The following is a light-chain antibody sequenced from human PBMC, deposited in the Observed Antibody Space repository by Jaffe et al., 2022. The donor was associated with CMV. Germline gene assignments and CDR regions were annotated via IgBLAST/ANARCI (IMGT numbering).Light chain of an antibody. Sequence: DIQMTQSPSSLSASVGDRVTITCQASQDISNYLNWYQQKPGKAPKLLIYDVSKLETGVPSRFSGSGSGTDFIFTISSLQPEDIATYYCQQYDNLPLTFGGGTKVEIK. CDR3: QQYDNLPLT. CDR1: QDISNY. V-gene: IGKV1-33*01. J-gene: IGKJ4*01. CDR2: DVS.